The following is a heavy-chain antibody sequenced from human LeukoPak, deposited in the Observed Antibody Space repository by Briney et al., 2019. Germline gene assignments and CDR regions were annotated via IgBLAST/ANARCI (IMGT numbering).Heavy chain of an antibody. Sequence: GSLRLSCAASGFTFSSYAMNWVRQAPGKGLEWVSAISGSGGSTYYADSVKGRFTISRDNSKNTLYLQMNSLRAEDTAVYYCAKGSYYDFWSGYSYWGQGTLVTVSS. CDR1: GFTFSSYA. J-gene: IGHJ4*02. CDR3: AKGSYYDFWSGYSY. CDR2: ISGSGGST. D-gene: IGHD3-3*01. V-gene: IGHV3-23*01.